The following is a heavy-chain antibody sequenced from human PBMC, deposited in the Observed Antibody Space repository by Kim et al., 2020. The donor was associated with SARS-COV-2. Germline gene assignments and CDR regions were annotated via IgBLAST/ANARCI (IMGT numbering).Heavy chain of an antibody. CDR3: ARGVRVPEEITIFGVASYYYYYMDV. J-gene: IGHJ6*03. CDR1: GYTFTSYD. D-gene: IGHD3-3*01. Sequence: ASVKVSCKASGYTFTSYDINWVRQATGQGLEWMGWMNPNSGNTGYAQKFQGRVTMTRNTSISTAYMELSSLRSEDTAVYYCARGVRVPEEITIFGVASYYYYYMDVWGKGTTVTVSS. V-gene: IGHV1-8*01. CDR2: MNPNSGNT.